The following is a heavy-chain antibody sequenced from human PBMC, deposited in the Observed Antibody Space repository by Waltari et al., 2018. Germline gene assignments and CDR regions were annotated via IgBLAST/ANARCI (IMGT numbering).Heavy chain of an antibody. J-gene: IGHJ4*02. CDR2: INEDGNEK. V-gene: IGHV3-7*01. CDR3: ARGKREFIGGYINGYHFDY. Sequence: EVQLVESGGGLGQPGGSLRLSCEASGFTVSSSWMSWVRQAPGKGLEWVANINEDGNEKYYADSVKGRLTISRDNAKKSVFLDVNTLGAEDTALYYCARGKREFIGGYINGYHFDYWGQGTLVTVSS. D-gene: IGHD5-18*01. CDR1: GFTVSSSW.